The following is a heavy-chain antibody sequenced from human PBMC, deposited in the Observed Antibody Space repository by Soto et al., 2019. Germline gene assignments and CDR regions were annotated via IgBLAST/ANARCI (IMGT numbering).Heavy chain of an antibody. J-gene: IGHJ3*02. CDR3: AREGHPTYDDFWSGYRQSGAFDI. Sequence: SETLSLTCTVSGGSISSYYWSWSGQPPEKGLEWMGYIYYRGSTNYNPSLKRRVTISVDTSKNQFSLKLSSVTAADTAVYYCAREGHPTYDDFWSGYRQSGAFDIWGQGTMVTV. V-gene: IGHV4-59*12. D-gene: IGHD3-3*01. CDR1: GGSISSYY. CDR2: IYYRGST.